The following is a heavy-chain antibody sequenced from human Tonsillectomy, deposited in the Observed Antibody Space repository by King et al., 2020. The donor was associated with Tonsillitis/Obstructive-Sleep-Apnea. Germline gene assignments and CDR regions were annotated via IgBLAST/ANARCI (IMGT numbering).Heavy chain of an antibody. Sequence: QLQESGPGLVKPSETLSLTCTVSGGSISSYYWSWIRQPPGKGLEWIGYIYYSGSTNYNPSLKSRVTISVDTSKNQFSLKLSSVTAADTAVYYCARGARVVTRAYFYYWGQGTLVTVSS. J-gene: IGHJ4*02. CDR3: ARGARVVTRAYFYY. V-gene: IGHV4-59*01. D-gene: IGHD3-3*01. CDR1: GGSISSYY. CDR2: IYYSGST.